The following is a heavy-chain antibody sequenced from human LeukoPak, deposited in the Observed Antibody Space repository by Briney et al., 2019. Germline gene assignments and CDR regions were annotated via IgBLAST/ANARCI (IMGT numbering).Heavy chain of an antibody. CDR1: GFTFSSYS. CDR3: ARDFKYSNY. J-gene: IGHJ4*02. V-gene: IGHV3-21*01. D-gene: IGHD6-6*01. CDR2: ISSSSSYI. Sequence: PGGSLRLSCAASGFTFSSYSMSWVRQAPGKGLEWVSSISSSSSYIDYADSVRGRFTISRDNAKNSLYLQMNSLRAKDTAVYYCARDFKYSNYWGQGTLVIVSS.